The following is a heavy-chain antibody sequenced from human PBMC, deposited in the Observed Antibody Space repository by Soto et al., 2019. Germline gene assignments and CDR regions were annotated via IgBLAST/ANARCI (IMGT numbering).Heavy chain of an antibody. J-gene: IGHJ4*02. D-gene: IGHD2-2*01. Sequence: PGGSLRLSCAASGFPFSSYWMHWVRQAPGKGLVWVSRTNGDGSSITYADSVKGRFTISRDNAKNTLYLQMNSLRAEDAAVYYCTRRGCSTTGCYFNWGRGTLVTVSS. V-gene: IGHV3-74*03. CDR2: TNGDGSSI. CDR1: GFPFSSYW. CDR3: TRRGCSTTGCYFN.